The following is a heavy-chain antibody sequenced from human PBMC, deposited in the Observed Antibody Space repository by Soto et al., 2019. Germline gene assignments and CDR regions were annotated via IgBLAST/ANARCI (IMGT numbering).Heavy chain of an antibody. CDR3: AIEYPLVIFGIASAGNHFDY. J-gene: IGHJ4*02. Sequence: QVQLVQSGAEVKKPGASVKVSCKASGYTFTSYGISWVRQAPGQGLEGMGWISAYNGNTNYAQKLQGRVTMTTDTSTSTAYMELRSMRSDDTAVYYCAIEYPLVIFGIASAGNHFDYWGQGTLVTVSS. V-gene: IGHV1-18*01. CDR1: GYTFTSYG. D-gene: IGHD6-13*01. CDR2: ISAYNGNT.